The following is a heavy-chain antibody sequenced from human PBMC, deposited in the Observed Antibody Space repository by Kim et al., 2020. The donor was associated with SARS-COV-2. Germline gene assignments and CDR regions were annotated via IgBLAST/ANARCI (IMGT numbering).Heavy chain of an antibody. D-gene: IGHD3-10*01. J-gene: IGHJ4*02. V-gene: IGHV4-39*01. Sequence: PSLKRRVTISVDTSKNQFSLKLSSVTAADTAVYYCARHRGLPITGYFDYWGQGTLVTVSS. CDR3: ARHRGLPITGYFDY.